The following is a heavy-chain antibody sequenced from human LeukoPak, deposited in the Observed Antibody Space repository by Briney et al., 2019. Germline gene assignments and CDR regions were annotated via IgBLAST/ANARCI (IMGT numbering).Heavy chain of an antibody. CDR2: IYYSGST. V-gene: IGHV4-59*01. Sequence: SETLSLTCTVSGGSISSYYWSWIRQPPGKGLEWIGYIYYSGSTNYNPSLKSRVTISVDTSKNQFSLKLSSVTAADTAVYYCARVLGSDFWSAPIVRDWFDPWGQGTLVTVSS. J-gene: IGHJ5*02. CDR3: ARVLGSDFWSAPIVRDWFDP. CDR1: GGSISSYY. D-gene: IGHD3-3*01.